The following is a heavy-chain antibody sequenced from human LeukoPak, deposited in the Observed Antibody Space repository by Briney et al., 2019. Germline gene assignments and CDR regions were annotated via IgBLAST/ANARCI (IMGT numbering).Heavy chain of an antibody. CDR2: IYSGDST. CDR1: GFTVSSNY. V-gene: IGHV3-66*01. CDR3: ARVFWEKDGFIGAFDI. J-gene: IGHJ3*02. Sequence: GGSLRLSCAASGFTVSSNYMSWVRQAPGKGLEWVSIIYSGDSTYYADSVKGRFTISRDNSKNTLYLQMNSLRAEDTAVYYCARVFWEKDGFIGAFDIWGQGTMVTVSS. D-gene: IGHD3-3*01.